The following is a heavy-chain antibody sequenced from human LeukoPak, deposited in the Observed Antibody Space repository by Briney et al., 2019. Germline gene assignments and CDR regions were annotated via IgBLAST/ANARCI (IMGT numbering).Heavy chain of an antibody. CDR3: ARDYDYGDYVRGAFDL. Sequence: GGSLRLSCAASGFTFNSYTMHWVRQAPGKGLDWVAVISYDGSTRYYVDSVKGRFSISRDNPENTRYLQMNSLRPEDTALYYCARDYDYGDYVRGAFDLWGQGTVVTVS. CDR1: GFTFNSYT. V-gene: IGHV3-30-3*01. D-gene: IGHD4-17*01. CDR2: ISYDGSTR. J-gene: IGHJ3*01.